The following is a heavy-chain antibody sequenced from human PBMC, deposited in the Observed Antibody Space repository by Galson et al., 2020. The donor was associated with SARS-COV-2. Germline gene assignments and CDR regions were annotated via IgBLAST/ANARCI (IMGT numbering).Heavy chain of an antibody. J-gene: IGHJ4*02. V-gene: IGHV2-70*04. CDR2: IDWDGDK. CDR1: GFSLSTTAMR. D-gene: IGHD2-15*01. Sequence: SGPTLVKPTQTLTLTCTFSGFSLSTTAMRVTWIRQPPGKALEWLARIDWDGDKFYNTSLQTRLTISKDTSKNQVVLTMTNMDPVDTATYYCARYGGRSSATGGDYFDYWGQGTLVTVSS. CDR3: ARYGGRSSATGGDYFDY.